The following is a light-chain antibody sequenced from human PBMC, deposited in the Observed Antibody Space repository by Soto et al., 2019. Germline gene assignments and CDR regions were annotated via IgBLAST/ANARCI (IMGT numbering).Light chain of an antibody. CDR2: GAS. Sequence: EVMLTQSPGTLSLSPGERATLSCRASQSVSSNYLAWYQQKSGQAPRLLIYGASNRATGIPDRFSGSGSGTDFTLTIRRLGPEDFAVYYCQQYDTSPRTFGQGTKVEFE. J-gene: IGKJ1*01. CDR1: QSVSSNY. V-gene: IGKV3-20*01. CDR3: QQYDTSPRT.